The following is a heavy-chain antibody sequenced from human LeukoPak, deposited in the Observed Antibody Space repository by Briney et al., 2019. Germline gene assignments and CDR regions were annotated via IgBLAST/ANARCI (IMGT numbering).Heavy chain of an antibody. J-gene: IGHJ6*04. D-gene: IGHD2-2*01. CDR2: IMPIFGTA. CDR3: ARGPLVPAAMSYLYYYYGMDV. CDR1: GGTFSSYA. V-gene: IGHV1-69*13. Sequence: ASVRVSCKASGGTFSSYAISWVRQAPGQGLEWMGGIMPIFGTANYAQTFQGRVTITADESTSTAYMELSSLRSEDTAVYYCARGPLVPAAMSYLYYYYGMDVWGKGTTVTVSS.